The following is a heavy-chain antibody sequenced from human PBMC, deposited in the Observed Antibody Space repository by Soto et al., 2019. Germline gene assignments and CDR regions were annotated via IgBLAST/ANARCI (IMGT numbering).Heavy chain of an antibody. CDR2: ISYDGSNK. J-gene: IGHJ4*02. D-gene: IGHD3-10*01. CDR1: GFTFSSYA. V-gene: IGHV3-30-3*01. Sequence: PGGSLRLSCAASGFTFSSYAMHWARQAPGKGLEWVAVISYDGSNKYSADSVKGRFSISRDNSRNTLYLEMNSLRTEDTAVYYCAKDHVVDGRVYGSSELFFWGQGTQVTVSS. CDR3: AKDHVVDGRVYGSSELFF.